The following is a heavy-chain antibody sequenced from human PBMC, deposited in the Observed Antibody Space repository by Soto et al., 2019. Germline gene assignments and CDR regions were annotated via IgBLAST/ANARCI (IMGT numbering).Heavy chain of an antibody. J-gene: IGHJ4*02. D-gene: IGHD3-3*01. CDR1: GGSISSSSYY. CDR3: ARQYDFWSGYPSPSFDY. V-gene: IGHV4-39*01. Sequence: PSETLSLTCTVSGGSISSSSYYWGWIRQPPGKGLEWIGSIYYSGSTYYNPSLKSRVTISVDTSKNQFSLKLSSVTAADTAVYYCARQYDFWSGYPSPSFDYWGREPWSPSPQ. CDR2: IYYSGST.